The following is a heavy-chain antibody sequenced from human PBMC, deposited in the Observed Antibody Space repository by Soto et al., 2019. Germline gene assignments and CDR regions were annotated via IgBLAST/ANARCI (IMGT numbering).Heavy chain of an antibody. D-gene: IGHD2-21*02. Sequence: QVQLVESGGGVVQPGGSLRLSCAASGFTFSNSAMHWVRQAPGKGLEWVSYISFDGNNIYYPDSVRGRFTISRDNYKNTLSLQLNSLRAEDTAVYYCANGCPDDGHCFFFDCWGQGVLVSVSS. CDR3: ANGCPDDGHCFFFDC. CDR2: ISFDGNNI. V-gene: IGHV3-30*04. J-gene: IGHJ4*02. CDR1: GFTFSNSA.